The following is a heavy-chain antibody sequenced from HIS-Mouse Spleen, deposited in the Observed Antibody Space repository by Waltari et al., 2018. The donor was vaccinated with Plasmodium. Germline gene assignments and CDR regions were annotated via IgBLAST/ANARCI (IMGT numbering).Heavy chain of an antibody. Sequence: EVQLVESGGGLVQPGGSRGLSCAASGFTFGSYWVSWVRQAPGKGLEWVANIKQDGSEKYYVDSVKGRFTISRDNAKNSLYLQMNSLRAEDTAVYYCASSWYWYFDLWGRGTLVTVSS. V-gene: IGHV3-7*01. J-gene: IGHJ2*01. CDR3: ASSWYWYFDL. CDR1: GFTFGSYW. CDR2: IKQDGSEK. D-gene: IGHD6-13*01.